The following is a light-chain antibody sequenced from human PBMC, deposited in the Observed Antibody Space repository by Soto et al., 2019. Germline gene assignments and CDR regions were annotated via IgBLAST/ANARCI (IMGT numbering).Light chain of an antibody. J-gene: IGLJ1*01. Sequence: QSVLTQPASVSGSPGQSITISCTGTSSDVGGYNYVSWYQQHPGKAPKLMIYDVSNRPSGVSNRFSGSKSGNTASLTISGLQAEDDADYYCSSYTYSISLYVFGTVTVLTV. CDR2: DVS. CDR1: SSDVGGYNY. V-gene: IGLV2-14*01. CDR3: SSYTYSISLYV.